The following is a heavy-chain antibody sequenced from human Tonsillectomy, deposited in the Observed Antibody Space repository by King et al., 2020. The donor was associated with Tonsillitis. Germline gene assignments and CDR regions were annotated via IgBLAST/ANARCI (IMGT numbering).Heavy chain of an antibody. D-gene: IGHD3-22*01. CDR3: ARTGEWDYYDSSGSSYYYYGMDV. Sequence: VQLVESGAEVKKPGASVKVPCKASGYTFTSHDINWVRQATGQGLEWMGWMNPNSGNTGYAQKFQGRVTMTRNTSIRTAYMELSSLRSEDTAVYYCARTGEWDYYDSSGSSYYYYGMDVWGQGTTVTVSS. J-gene: IGHJ6*02. CDR2: MNPNSGNT. V-gene: IGHV1-8*02. CDR1: GYTFTSHD.